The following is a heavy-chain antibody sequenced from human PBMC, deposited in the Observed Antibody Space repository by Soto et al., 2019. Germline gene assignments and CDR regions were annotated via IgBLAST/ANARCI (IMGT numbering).Heavy chain of an antibody. Sequence: QVQLVQSGAEVKKPGASVTVSCKTSGYTFSNYGINWVRQAPGQGLEWMGWISGYNGKTNDAQTVQGRVTMTTDTSTGTVYMELRSLKSDDTAIYYCSRFIMVGGWFDPNYYHGMDVWGQGTTVTVSS. J-gene: IGHJ6*02. CDR3: SRFIMVGGWFDPNYYHGMDV. CDR1: GYTFSNYG. V-gene: IGHV1-18*01. CDR2: ISGYNGKT. D-gene: IGHD6-19*01.